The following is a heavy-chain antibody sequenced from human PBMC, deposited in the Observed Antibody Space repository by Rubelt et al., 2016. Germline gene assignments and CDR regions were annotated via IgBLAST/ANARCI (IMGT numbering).Heavy chain of an antibody. Sequence: QVQLQESGPGLVKPSETLSLTCSVSGGSISSYYWSWIRQPPGKGLEWIGYIYYSGSTNYNPSLKSRVTISVDTSKNQLSRKLGSVTAADTAVYYCARGSRVGPTGDYWGQGTLVTVSS. CDR1: GGSISSYY. CDR3: ARGSRVGPTGDY. V-gene: IGHV4-59*08. CDR2: IYYSGST. J-gene: IGHJ4*02. D-gene: IGHD1-26*01.